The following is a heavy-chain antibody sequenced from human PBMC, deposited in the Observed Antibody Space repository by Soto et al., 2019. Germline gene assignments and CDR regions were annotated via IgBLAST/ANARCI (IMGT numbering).Heavy chain of an antibody. Sequence: SGKVSCKASGGTFSSYAISWVRQAPGQGLEWMGGIIPIFGTANYAQKFQGRVTITADESTSTAYMELSSLRSEDTAVYHCARVYYYDSSGYHYFDYWGQGTLVTVSS. J-gene: IGHJ4*02. D-gene: IGHD3-22*01. CDR3: ARVYYYDSSGYHYFDY. V-gene: IGHV1-69*13. CDR2: IIPIFGTA. CDR1: GGTFSSYA.